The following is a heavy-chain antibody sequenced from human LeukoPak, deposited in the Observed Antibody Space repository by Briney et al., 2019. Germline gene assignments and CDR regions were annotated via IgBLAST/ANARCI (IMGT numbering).Heavy chain of an antibody. CDR3: ANPRIDYYGSGSYRH. D-gene: IGHD3-10*01. CDR2: ISGSGGST. Sequence: GGSPRLSCAASGFTFSSYAMSWVRQAPGKGLEWVSAISGSGGSTYYADSVKGRFTISRDNSKNTLYLQMNSLRAEDTAVYYCANPRIDYYGSGSYRHWGQGTLVTVSS. V-gene: IGHV3-23*01. J-gene: IGHJ4*02. CDR1: GFTFSSYA.